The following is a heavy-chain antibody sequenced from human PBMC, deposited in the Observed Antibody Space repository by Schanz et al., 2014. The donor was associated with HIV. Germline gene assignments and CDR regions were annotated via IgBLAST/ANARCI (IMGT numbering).Heavy chain of an antibody. CDR2: ISGSISTT. Sequence: DVQLLDSGGGLVQPGGSLRLSCRGSEFPFSHNAMSWVRQAPGKGLEWVSAISGSISTTFYADSVKGRFTISRDKSKNTLYLQMNSLRADDTAVYYCAKPEYDSRGNSQSHFDYWGQGTLVTVSS. CDR3: AKPEYDSRGNSQSHFDY. CDR1: EFPFSHNA. V-gene: IGHV3-23*01. D-gene: IGHD3-22*01. J-gene: IGHJ4*02.